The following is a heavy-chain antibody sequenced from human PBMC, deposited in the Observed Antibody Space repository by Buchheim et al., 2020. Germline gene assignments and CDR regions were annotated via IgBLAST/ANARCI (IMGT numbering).Heavy chain of an antibody. Sequence: QVQLVESGGGVVQPGRSLRLSCAASGFTFSSYGMHWVRQAPGKGLEWVAFIRYDGSNKYYADSVKGRFTISRDNYKNTLYLQMNSLRAEDTAVYYCAKDSLFWSGYDRFDYWGQGTL. J-gene: IGHJ4*02. V-gene: IGHV3-30*02. CDR1: GFTFSSYG. D-gene: IGHD3-3*01. CDR3: AKDSLFWSGYDRFDY. CDR2: IRYDGSNK.